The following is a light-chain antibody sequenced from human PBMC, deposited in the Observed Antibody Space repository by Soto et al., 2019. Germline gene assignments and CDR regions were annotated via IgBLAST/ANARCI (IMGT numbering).Light chain of an antibody. CDR1: QTISSW. CDR2: KAS. V-gene: IGKV1-5*03. Sequence: DIQMTQSASTLSGSVGDRVTITCRASQTISSWLAWYQQKPGKAPKLLIYKASTLKSGVPSRFSGSGSGTEFTLTISILQPDDFATYYCPLYTCYSEAFGQGTKVDI. CDR3: PLYTCYSEA. J-gene: IGKJ1*01.